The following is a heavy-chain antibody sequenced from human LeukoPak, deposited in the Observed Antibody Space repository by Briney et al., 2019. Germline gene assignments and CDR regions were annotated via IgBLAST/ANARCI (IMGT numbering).Heavy chain of an antibody. CDR3: ARADFWSPRGYTDV. CDR2: INSNGGET. Sequence: GGSLRLSCVTSGFTFSSYAMHWVRQAPGKGLEYVSSINSNGGETHYATSVKGRFTISRDKSKNTVYLQMGSLRGEDMAVYYCARADFWSPRGYTDVGGQGTMVTVSS. V-gene: IGHV3-64*01. J-gene: IGHJ6*02. CDR1: GFTFSSYA. D-gene: IGHD3-3*01.